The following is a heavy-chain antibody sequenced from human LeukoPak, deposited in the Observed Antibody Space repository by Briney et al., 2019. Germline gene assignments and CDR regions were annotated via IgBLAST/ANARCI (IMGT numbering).Heavy chain of an antibody. J-gene: IGHJ4*02. CDR1: GFTFRSHT. CDR3: AKFPQWPLRFSDS. V-gene: IGHV3-23*01. Sequence: GGSLRLSCAASGFTFRSHTMTWVRQAPGKGLEWVSTITGDGGSIDYGGSVKGRFTISRDNSKNTLYLQMNSLRAEDTAVYYCAKFPQWPLRFSDSWGQGTLVTVSS. D-gene: IGHD6-19*01. CDR2: ITGDGGSI.